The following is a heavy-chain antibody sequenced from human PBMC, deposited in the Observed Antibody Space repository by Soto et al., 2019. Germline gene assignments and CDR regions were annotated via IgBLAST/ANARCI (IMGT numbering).Heavy chain of an antibody. Sequence: GGSLRLSCAASGFTFSVYAMGWVRQAPGKGLEWVSAISGTGDSTYYADSVKGRFTISRDNSKNTLYLQMNSLRAGDTALYDCAKDLANCGGDCYIDYWGQGILVTVSS. CDR3: AKDLANCGGDCYIDY. D-gene: IGHD2-21*02. CDR1: GFTFSVYA. V-gene: IGHV3-23*01. J-gene: IGHJ4*02. CDR2: ISGTGDST.